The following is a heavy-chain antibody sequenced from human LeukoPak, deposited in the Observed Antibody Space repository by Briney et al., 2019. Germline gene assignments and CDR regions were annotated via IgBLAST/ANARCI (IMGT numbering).Heavy chain of an antibody. CDR2: IYTSGST. V-gene: IGHV4-61*02. CDR1: GGSISSGSYY. J-gene: IGHJ4*02. Sequence: SQTLSLTCTVSGGSISSGSYYWSWIRQPAGKGLEWIGRIYTSGSTNYNPSLKSRVTISVDTSKNQFSLKLSSVTAADTAVYYRASHPGFDYWGQGTLVTVSS. CDR3: ASHPGFDY.